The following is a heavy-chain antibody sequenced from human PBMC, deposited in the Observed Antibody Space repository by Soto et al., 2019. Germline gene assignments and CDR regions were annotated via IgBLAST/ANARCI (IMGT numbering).Heavy chain of an antibody. CDR3: ATCTSCQPQHDYYYGMDV. V-gene: IGHV1-69*01. CDR1: GGTFSSYA. D-gene: IGHD2-2*01. CDR2: IIPIFGTA. Sequence: QVQLVQSGAEVKKPGSSVKVSCKASGGTFSSYAISWVRQAPGQGLEWMGGIIPIFGTANYAQKFQGRVTITADESTSTAYMELSSLRSEDTAVYHCATCTSCQPQHDYYYGMDVWGQGTTVTVSS. J-gene: IGHJ6*02.